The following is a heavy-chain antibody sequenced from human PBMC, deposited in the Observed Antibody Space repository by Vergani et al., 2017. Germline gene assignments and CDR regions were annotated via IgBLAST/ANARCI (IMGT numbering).Heavy chain of an antibody. V-gene: IGHV3-74*01. Sequence: EVQLVESGGGLVQPGGSLRLSCAASGFTFSSYWMHWVRHAPGKGLVWVSRINSDGSSTSYADSVKGRFTISRDNAKNTLYLQMNSLRAEDTAVYYCARGGGDIVVVPAATPVAGPYGMDVWGQGTTVTVSS. J-gene: IGHJ6*02. CDR1: GFTFSSYW. CDR2: INSDGSST. CDR3: ARGGGDIVVVPAATPVAGPYGMDV. D-gene: IGHD2-2*01.